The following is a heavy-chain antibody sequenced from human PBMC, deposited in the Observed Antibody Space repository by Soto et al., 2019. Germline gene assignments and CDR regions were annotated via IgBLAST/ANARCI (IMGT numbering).Heavy chain of an antibody. J-gene: IGHJ3*02. Sequence: QVQLVQSGAEVKKPGASVKISCEASGYSFTSQYVHWVRQAPGQGLEWMGIINPNGGSTTYAQKFQGRVTMTRDTSTSTVYMGLSSLTSEDTAVYYCAREQGLRPGGGTEPLDIWGQGTMVTVAS. V-gene: IGHV1-46*03. D-gene: IGHD5-12*01. CDR1: GYSFTSQY. CDR2: INPNGGST. CDR3: AREQGLRPGGGTEPLDI.